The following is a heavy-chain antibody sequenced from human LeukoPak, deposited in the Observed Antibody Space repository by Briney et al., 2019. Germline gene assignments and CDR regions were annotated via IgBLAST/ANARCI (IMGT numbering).Heavy chain of an antibody. CDR1: GGSISSSSYY. D-gene: IGHD6-13*01. CDR3: ARGAGPRWYSY. J-gene: IGHJ4*02. CDR2: IYYSGST. Sequence: SETLSLTCTVSGGSISSSSYYWGWIRQPPGKGLEWIGSIYYSGSTYYNPSLKSRVTISVDTSKNQFSLKLSSVTAADTAVYYCARGAGPRWYSYWGQGTLVTVSS. V-gene: IGHV4-39*07.